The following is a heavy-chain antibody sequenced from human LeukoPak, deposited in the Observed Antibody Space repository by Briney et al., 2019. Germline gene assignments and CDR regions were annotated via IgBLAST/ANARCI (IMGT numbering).Heavy chain of an antibody. CDR2: ISGSDGST. J-gene: IGHJ4*02. CDR3: AKDRIAAAEFDY. Sequence: GGSLRLSCATSGFNFSNYAMSWVRQAPEKGLEWVSVISGSDGSTSYADSVKGRFTISRDNSKNTLYLEMNSLRAEDTAVYYCAKDRIAAAEFDYWGQGTLVTVSS. D-gene: IGHD6-13*01. CDR1: GFNFSNYA. V-gene: IGHV3-23*01.